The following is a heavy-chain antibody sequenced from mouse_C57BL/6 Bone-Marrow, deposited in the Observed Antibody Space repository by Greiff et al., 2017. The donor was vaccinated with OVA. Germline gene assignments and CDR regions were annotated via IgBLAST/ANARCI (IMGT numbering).Heavy chain of an antibody. Sequence: GGGLVQPKGSLKLSCAASGFSFNTYAMNWVRQAPGKGLEWVARIRSKSNNYATYYADSVKDRFTISRDDSESMLYLQMNNLKTEDTAMYYCVRPRGYYLMDYWGQGTSVTVSS. V-gene: IGHV10-1*01. CDR2: IRSKSNNYAT. CDR3: VRPRGYYLMDY. D-gene: IGHD2-3*01. CDR1: GFSFNTYA. J-gene: IGHJ4*01.